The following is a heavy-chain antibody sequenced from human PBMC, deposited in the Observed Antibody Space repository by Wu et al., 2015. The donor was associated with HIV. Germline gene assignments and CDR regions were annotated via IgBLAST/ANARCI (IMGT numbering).Heavy chain of an antibody. D-gene: IGHD4-17*01. J-gene: IGHJ5*02. CDR3: ASYDYGDYRNWFDP. CDR1: GYAFISYG. CDR2: ISAYNENK. V-gene: IGHV1-18*04. Sequence: QVQLVQSGAEVKKPGASVKISCKASGYAFISYGISWIRQAPGQGLEWLGWISAYNENKKFAQKFQGRVTLTTDTSTSTGYMELRSLRSDDTAVYYCASYDYGDYRNWFDPWGQGTLVTVSS.